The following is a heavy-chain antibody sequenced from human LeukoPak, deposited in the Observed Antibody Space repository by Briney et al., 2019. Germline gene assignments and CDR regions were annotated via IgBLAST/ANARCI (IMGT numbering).Heavy chain of an antibody. Sequence: PGGSLRLSCAASGFTFSNYAMHWVRQAPGKGLEWVSSISSGGSTHYAESVKGRFTISRDNSKNTVYLQMNGLRAEDTAVYYCANRAVAGSVSPFDYWGQGTLVTVSS. CDR3: ANRAVAGSVSPFDY. V-gene: IGHV3-23*01. J-gene: IGHJ4*02. D-gene: IGHD6-19*01. CDR1: GFTFSNYA. CDR2: ISSGGST.